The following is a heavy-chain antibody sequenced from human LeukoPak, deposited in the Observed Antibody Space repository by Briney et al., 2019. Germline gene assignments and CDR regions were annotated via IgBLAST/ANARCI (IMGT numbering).Heavy chain of an antibody. V-gene: IGHV4-59*12. J-gene: IGHJ4*02. Sequence: SETLSLTCTVSGGSISSYYWRWIRQPPGKGLEWIGYIYYSGSTNYNPSLKSRVTISVDTSKNQFSLKLSSVTAADTAVYYCARESGGAPSDYFDYWGQGTLVTVSS. CDR2: IYYSGST. D-gene: IGHD3-16*01. CDR1: GGSISSYY. CDR3: ARESGGAPSDYFDY.